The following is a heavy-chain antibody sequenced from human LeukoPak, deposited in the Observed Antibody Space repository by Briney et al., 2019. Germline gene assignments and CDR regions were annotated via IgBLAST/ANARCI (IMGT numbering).Heavy chain of an antibody. J-gene: IGHJ5*02. CDR1: GGSISSYY. CDR2: IYTSGST. CDR3: ARDRYGSGSTNWFDP. V-gene: IGHV4-4*07. Sequence: PSETLSLTCTVSGGSISSYYWSWIRQPAGKGLEWIGRIYTSGSTNYNSSLKSRVTISVDKSKNQFSLKLGSVTAADTAVYYCARDRYGSGSTNWFDPWGQGTLVTVSS. D-gene: IGHD3-10*01.